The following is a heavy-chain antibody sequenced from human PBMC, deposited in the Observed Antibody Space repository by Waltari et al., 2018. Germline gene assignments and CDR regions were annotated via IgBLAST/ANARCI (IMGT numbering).Heavy chain of an antibody. CDR2: IHYSGGS. V-gene: IGHV4-59*01. J-gene: IGHJ6*03. D-gene: IGHD1-26*01. Sequence: QVQLQESGPGLVKPSETLSLTCTVSGGSTSTYYWSWVRQSPGKGLEWIGYIHYSGGSVYHPSLRSRVAISLDTPNNQFSLRLRSVTAADAAIYYCARADTSTSYFYYYMDVWGKGTTVTVSS. CDR1: GGSTSTYY. CDR3: ARADTSTSYFYYYMDV.